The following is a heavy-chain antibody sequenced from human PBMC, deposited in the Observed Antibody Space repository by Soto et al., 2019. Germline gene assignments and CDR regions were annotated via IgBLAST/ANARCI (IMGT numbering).Heavy chain of an antibody. CDR2: IYYSGST. CDR3: GGRDYYGMDV. V-gene: IGHV4-59*01. J-gene: IGHJ6*02. Sequence: SETLSLTCTVSGGSISSYYWSWIRQPPGKGLEWIGDIYYSGSTNYNPSLKSRVTISVDTSKNQFSLKLSSVTAADTAVYYCGGRDYYGMDVWGQGTTVTVSS. D-gene: IGHD3-10*01. CDR1: GGSISSYY.